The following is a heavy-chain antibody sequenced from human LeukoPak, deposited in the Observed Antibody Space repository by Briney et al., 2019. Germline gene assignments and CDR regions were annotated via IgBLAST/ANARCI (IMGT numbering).Heavy chain of an antibody. CDR1: GYTFTSYG. D-gene: IGHD2-15*01. CDR3: ARGTLVVAATFPSYYYYGMDV. Sequence: ASVKVSCKASGYTFTSYGISWVRQAPGQGLEWMGWISAYNGNTNYAQKLQGRVTMTTDTSTSTAYMELRSLRSDDTAVYYCARGTLVVAATFPSYYYYGMDVWGQGTTVTVSS. CDR2: ISAYNGNT. V-gene: IGHV1-18*01. J-gene: IGHJ6*02.